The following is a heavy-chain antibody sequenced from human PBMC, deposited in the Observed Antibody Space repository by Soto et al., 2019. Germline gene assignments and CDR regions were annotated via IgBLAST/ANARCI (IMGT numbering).Heavy chain of an antibody. CDR2: ISGSGGST. D-gene: IGHD6-13*01. V-gene: IGHV3-23*01. J-gene: IGHJ5*02. CDR1: GFTFSSYA. CDR3: AKGYSSSWYSDWFDP. Sequence: GGSLRLSCAASGFTFSSYAMSWVRQAPGKGLEWVSAISGSGGSTYYADSVKGRFTISRDNSKNTLYLQMNSLRAEDTAVYYCAKGYSSSWYSDWFDPWGQGTLVTVSS.